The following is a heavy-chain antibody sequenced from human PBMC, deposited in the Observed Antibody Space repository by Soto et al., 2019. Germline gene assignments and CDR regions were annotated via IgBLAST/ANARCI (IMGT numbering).Heavy chain of an antibody. CDR1: GFTFSSYG. V-gene: IGHV3-30*18. J-gene: IGHJ4*02. CDR2: ISYDGSNK. CDR3: AKDRWYSSSSSPLDY. D-gene: IGHD6-6*01. Sequence: GGSLRLSCAASGFTFSSYGMHWVRQAPGKGLEWVAVISYDGSNKYYADSVKGRFTISRDNSKNTLYLQMNSLRAEDTAVYYCAKDRWYSSSSSPLDYWGQGTLVTVSS.